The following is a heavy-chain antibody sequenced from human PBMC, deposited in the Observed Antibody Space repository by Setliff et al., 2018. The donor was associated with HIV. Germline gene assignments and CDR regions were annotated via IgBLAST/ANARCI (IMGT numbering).Heavy chain of an antibody. Sequence: PSETLSLTCTVSGDSIGSSSYYWAWIRQPPGKGLEWIGNIYYSGSTYYNPSLKTRVTISVDTSKNQFSLKLSSVTAADTAVYYCARGEPTYYYDSSGYFGAFDIWGQGTMVTVSS. CDR2: IYYSGST. CDR3: ARGEPTYYYDSSGYFGAFDI. V-gene: IGHV4-39*07. J-gene: IGHJ3*02. CDR1: GDSIGSSSYY. D-gene: IGHD3-22*01.